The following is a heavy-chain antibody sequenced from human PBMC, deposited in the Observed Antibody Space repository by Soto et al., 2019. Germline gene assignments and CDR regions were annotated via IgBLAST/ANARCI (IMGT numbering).Heavy chain of an antibody. J-gene: IGHJ6*02. Sequence: VGSLRLSCTASGFSFSDYDMHWGRQAPGKGLEWVSTIGAARDPYYTGSVKHRFTISRENARNSMFLQMNSVTVGDTAVYYCARAYPGRLQGRADYYYTSDVWGQGTMVTGSS. V-gene: IGHV3-13*05. CDR1: GFSFSDYD. CDR3: ARAYPGRLQGRADYYYTSDV. D-gene: IGHD2-15*01. CDR2: IGAARDP.